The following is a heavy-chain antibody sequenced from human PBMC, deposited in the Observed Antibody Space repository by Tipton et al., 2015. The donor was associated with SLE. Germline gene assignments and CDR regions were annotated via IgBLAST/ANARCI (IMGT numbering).Heavy chain of an antibody. J-gene: IGHJ4*02. D-gene: IGHD2-8*01. CDR2: IYYSGST. V-gene: IGHV4-39*07. CDR3: ARGYCSDGVCYGFGFFDY. Sequence: TLSLTCTVSGGSISSKTYYWGWIRQPPGKGLEWIGSIYYSGSTYYNPSLKSRVTISLDTSKNQFSLKMRSVTAADTAVYFCARGYCSDGVCYGFGFFDYWGQGNLVTVSS. CDR1: GGSISSKTYY.